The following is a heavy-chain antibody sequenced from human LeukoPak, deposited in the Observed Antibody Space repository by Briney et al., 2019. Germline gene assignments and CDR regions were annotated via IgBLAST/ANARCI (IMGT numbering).Heavy chain of an antibody. CDR3: AKAPHPYYDILTGYSDYFDY. V-gene: IGHV3-64*01. D-gene: IGHD3-9*01. CDR2: ISSSGGST. J-gene: IGHJ4*02. CDR1: GFTFSSYA. Sequence: PGGSLRLSCAASGFTFSSYAMHWVRQAPGKGLEYVSAISSSGGSTYYANSVKGRFTISRDNSKNTLYLQMNSLRAEDTAVYYCAKAPHPYYDILTGYSDYFDYWGQGTLVTVSS.